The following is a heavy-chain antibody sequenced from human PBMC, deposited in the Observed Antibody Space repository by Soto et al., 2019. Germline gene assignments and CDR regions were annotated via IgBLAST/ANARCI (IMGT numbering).Heavy chain of an antibody. CDR1: GFTVSSNY. CDR2: TYSGDRT. Sequence: HPWASLRLSYTASGFTVSSNYISCLRQAPRRGLEWVSFTYSGDRTYYPHPVTGRFTHPRDNPKHTSDLQKHSLRGEGAAVYYCASALRVGGTFGFGLWGQGTMVTVPS. D-gene: IGHD1-26*01. V-gene: IGHV3-53*01. CDR3: ASALRVGGTFGFGL. J-gene: IGHJ3*01.